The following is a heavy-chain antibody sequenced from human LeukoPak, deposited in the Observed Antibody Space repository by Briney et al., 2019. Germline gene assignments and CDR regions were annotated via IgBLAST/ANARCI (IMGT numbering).Heavy chain of an antibody. V-gene: IGHV1-46*01. CDR2: INPSGGST. Sequence: ASVKVSCKASGYTFTGYYMHWVRQAPGQGLEWMGIINPSGGSTSYAQKFQGRVTMTRDTSTSTVYMELSSLRSEDTAVYYCARGSYIVVVPAATYNWFDPWGQGTLVTVSS. J-gene: IGHJ5*02. CDR3: ARGSYIVVVPAATYNWFDP. D-gene: IGHD2-2*01. CDR1: GYTFTGYY.